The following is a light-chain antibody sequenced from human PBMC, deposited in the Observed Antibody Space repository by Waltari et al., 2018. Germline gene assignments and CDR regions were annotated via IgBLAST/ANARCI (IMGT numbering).Light chain of an antibody. J-gene: IGKJ1*01. Sequence: LVLTQTPGTLPLSPGEKATLSCRASQTVISNYLAWYQHKPGQAPRLLIYGASNRATGIPDRFSGSGSGTDVTLTITRLEPEDLAVYYCQQYGSSPKTFGQGTKVEI. CDR3: QQYGSSPKT. V-gene: IGKV3-20*01. CDR1: QTVISNY. CDR2: GAS.